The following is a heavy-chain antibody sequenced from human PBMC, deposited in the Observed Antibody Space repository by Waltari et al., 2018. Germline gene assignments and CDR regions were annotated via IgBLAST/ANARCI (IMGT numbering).Heavy chain of an antibody. V-gene: IGHV3-43*01. J-gene: IGHJ1*01. D-gene: IGHD6-13*01. CDR3: ARDDHGQQLAY. Sequence: EVRLVESGGVGVQPGGSLRLSCAGSGFTFEVFTMHWVREAPGKGLEWVSYSSWDGGDIFYADSVKGRFTISRDNTKNSLYLQMNSLRTDDTALYYCARDDHGQQLAYWGQGTLVTVSS. CDR1: GFTFEVFT. CDR2: SSWDGGDI.